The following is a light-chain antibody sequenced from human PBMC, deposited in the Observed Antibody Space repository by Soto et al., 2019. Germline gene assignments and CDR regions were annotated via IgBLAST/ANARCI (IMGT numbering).Light chain of an antibody. CDR2: GAS. CDR3: QQYDTSPQVMYT. V-gene: IGKV3-20*01. Sequence: EILLTQSPATLSLSPGERATLSCRASQSVNSNSLAWYQQKPGQAPRLLIYGASSRATGLSDRFSGSGSGADFPLTISRLEPEDFAVYYCQQYDTSPQVMYTFGQGTKLEIK. CDR1: QSVNSNS. J-gene: IGKJ2*01.